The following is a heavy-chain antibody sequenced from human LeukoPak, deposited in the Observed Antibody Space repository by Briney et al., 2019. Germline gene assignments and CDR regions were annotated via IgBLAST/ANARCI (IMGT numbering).Heavy chain of an antibody. J-gene: IGHJ4*02. CDR3: ARAQRGSIAAAAKYDY. V-gene: IGHV3-30-3*01. D-gene: IGHD6-13*01. CDR1: GFTFSEYS. Sequence: PGRSLRLSCAASGFTFSEYSMHWVRQAPGKGLEWVAVISYDGSNKYYADSVKGRFTISRDNSKNTLYLQMNSLRAEDTAVYYCARAQRGSIAAAAKYDYWGQGTLVTVSS. CDR2: ISYDGSNK.